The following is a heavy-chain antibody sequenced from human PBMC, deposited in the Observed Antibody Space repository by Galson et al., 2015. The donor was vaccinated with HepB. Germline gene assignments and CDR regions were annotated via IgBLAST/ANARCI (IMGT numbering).Heavy chain of an antibody. Sequence: SLRLSCAASGFTLSNAWMSWVRQAPGKGLEWVGRIKSKTDGGTTDYAAPVRGRFTISRDDSKNTLYLQMNSLKTEDTAVYYCTTEYCTNGVCYPFDYWGQGTLVTVSS. D-gene: IGHD2-8*01. CDR3: TTEYCTNGVCYPFDY. V-gene: IGHV3-15*01. CDR2: IKSKTDGGTT. J-gene: IGHJ4*02. CDR1: GFTLSNAW.